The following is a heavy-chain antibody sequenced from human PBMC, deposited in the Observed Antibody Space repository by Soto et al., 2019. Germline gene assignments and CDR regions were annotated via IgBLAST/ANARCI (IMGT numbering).Heavy chain of an antibody. CDR3: ARSSAAVGLYYYYYYGMDV. V-gene: IGHV1-69*06. D-gene: IGHD2-2*01. Sequence: QVQLVQSGAEVKKPGSSVKVSCKASGGTFSSYAISWVRQAPGQGLEWMGGIIPIFGTANYAQKFQGRVTITADKSTNTAYMEQRRLRCEDTALYYCARSSAAVGLYYYYYYGMDVWGQGTTVTVSS. CDR1: GGTFSSYA. J-gene: IGHJ6*02. CDR2: IIPIFGTA.